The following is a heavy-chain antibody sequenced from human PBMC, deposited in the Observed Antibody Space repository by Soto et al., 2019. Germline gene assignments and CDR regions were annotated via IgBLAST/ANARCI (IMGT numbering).Heavy chain of an antibody. Sequence: EVQLVESGGDLVKPGGSLRLSCVTSGFMFSSAWMSWVRQAPGKGLEWVGRIKSKSDGGVRDYAAPVKGRFSISRDDSKNTVYLQMNSLRAEDTAVYYCVEGWNDFWGQGTLVTVS. V-gene: IGHV3-15*01. D-gene: IGHD1-1*01. CDR3: VEGWNDF. CDR2: IKSKSDGGVR. J-gene: IGHJ4*02. CDR1: GFMFSSAW.